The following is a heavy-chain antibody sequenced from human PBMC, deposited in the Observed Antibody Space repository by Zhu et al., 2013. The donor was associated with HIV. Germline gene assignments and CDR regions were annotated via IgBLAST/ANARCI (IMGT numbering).Heavy chain of an antibody. CDR1: GYTFTDYY. V-gene: IGHV1-2*02. D-gene: IGHD2-15*01. J-gene: IGHJ5*02. CDR2: INANTGAT. Sequence: QVQLVQSGAEVKKPGASVKVSCKASGYTFTDYYIHWVRQAPGQGLDWMGEINANTGATMYAQKFQGRVAMTRDTSSTTSYLDLNRLISDDTAVYSCARERIGCSGSNCYFDAWGQGSLVTVSS. CDR3: ARERIGCSGSNCYFDA.